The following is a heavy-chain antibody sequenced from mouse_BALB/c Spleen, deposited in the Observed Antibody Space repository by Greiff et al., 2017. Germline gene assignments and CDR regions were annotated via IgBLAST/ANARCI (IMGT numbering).Heavy chain of an antibody. CDR2: INPSNGGT. CDR1: GYTFTSYY. V-gene: IGHV1S81*02. D-gene: IGHD2-4*01. CDR3: TRRGDYDCAMDY. J-gene: IGHJ4*01. Sequence: VQLQESGAELVKPGASVKLSCKASGYTFTSYYMYWVKQRPGQGLEWIGEINPSNGGTNFNEKFKSKATLIVDKSSSTAYMQLSSLTSEDSAVYYCTRRGDYDCAMDYWGQGTSVTVSS.